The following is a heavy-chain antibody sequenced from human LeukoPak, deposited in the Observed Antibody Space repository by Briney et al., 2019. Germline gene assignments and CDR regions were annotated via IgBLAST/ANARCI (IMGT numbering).Heavy chain of an antibody. CDR2: INPNSGGT. D-gene: IGHD6-13*01. V-gene: IGHV1-2*02. CDR1: GYTFTSYY. J-gene: IGHJ4*02. Sequence: ASVKVSCKASGYTFTSYYMHWVRQAPGQGLEWMGWINPNSGGTNYAQKFQGRVTMTRDTSISTAYMELSRLRSDDTAVYYCARVPSSAAGTFDYWGQGTLVTVSS. CDR3: ARVPSSAAGTFDY.